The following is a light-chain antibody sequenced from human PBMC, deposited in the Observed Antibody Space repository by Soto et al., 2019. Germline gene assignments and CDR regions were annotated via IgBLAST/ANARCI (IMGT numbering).Light chain of an antibody. CDR1: QSVSDN. CDR2: GAS. Sequence: EIVMTQSPATLSVSPGERATLSCRASQSVSDNLAWYQQKPGQAPRLLIYGASTRATGTPARFSGSGSGTEFTLTISSLQSEDFGIYYCQQYNNWPLWTFGQGTKVEIK. CDR3: QQYNNWPLWT. V-gene: IGKV3-15*01. J-gene: IGKJ1*01.